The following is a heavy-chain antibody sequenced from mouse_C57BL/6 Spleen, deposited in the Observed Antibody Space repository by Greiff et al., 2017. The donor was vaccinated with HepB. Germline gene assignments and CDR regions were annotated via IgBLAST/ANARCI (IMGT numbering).Heavy chain of an antibody. V-gene: IGHV1-82*01. Sequence: QVQLQQSGPELVTPGASVKISCKASGYAFSSSWMNWVKQRPGKGLEWIGRIYPGDGDTNYNGKFTGKATLTADKSFSTTCMQLSSLTSEDSAVYFCASISYWFDYWGQGTLVTVSA. CDR2: IYPGDGDT. CDR1: GYAFSSSW. D-gene: IGHD1-1*01. CDR3: ASISYWFDY. J-gene: IGHJ3*01.